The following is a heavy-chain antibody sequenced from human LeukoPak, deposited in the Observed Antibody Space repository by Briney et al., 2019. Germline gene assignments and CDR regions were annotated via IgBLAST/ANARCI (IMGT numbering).Heavy chain of an antibody. V-gene: IGHV1-2*02. D-gene: IGHD5-24*01. Sequence: ASVKVSCKASGGTFNSYAISWVRQAPGQGLEWMGWINPNSGGTNYAQKFQGRVTMTRDTSISTAYMELSRLRSDDTAVYYCARDGGDERWLQLINFDYWGQGTLVTVSS. CDR1: GGTFNSYA. CDR3: ARDGGDERWLQLINFDY. J-gene: IGHJ4*02. CDR2: INPNSGGT.